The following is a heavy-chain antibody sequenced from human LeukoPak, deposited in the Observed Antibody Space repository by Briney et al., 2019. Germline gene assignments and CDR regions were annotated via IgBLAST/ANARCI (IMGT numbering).Heavy chain of an antibody. CDR2: INWNGGST. Sequence: GGSLRLSCAASGFTFSSYWMSWVRQAPGKGLEWVSGINWNGGSTGYADSVKGRFTISRDNAKNSLYLQMNSLRAEDTALYYCARVVSDYYYYYYMDVWGKGTTVTVSS. CDR1: GFTFSSYW. CDR3: ARVVSDYYYYYYMDV. V-gene: IGHV3-20*04. D-gene: IGHD2-21*02. J-gene: IGHJ6*03.